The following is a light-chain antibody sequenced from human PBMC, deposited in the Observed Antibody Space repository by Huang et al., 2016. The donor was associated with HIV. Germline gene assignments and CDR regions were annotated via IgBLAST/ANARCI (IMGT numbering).Light chain of an antibody. CDR2: GAS. CDR3: QQYNNWPPIT. CDR1: QSVSSN. J-gene: IGKJ5*01. Sequence: IVMTQSPVTLSVSPGERATLSCRASQSVSSNLAWYQQKPGQAPRLLIYGASTRATGVPARFSGSGSGTEFTLTISSLQSEDFALYYCQQYNNWPPITFGQGTRLEIK. V-gene: IGKV3-15*01.